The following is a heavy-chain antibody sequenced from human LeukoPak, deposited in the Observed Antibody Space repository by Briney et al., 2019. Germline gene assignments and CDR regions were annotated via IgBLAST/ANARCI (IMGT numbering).Heavy chain of an antibody. Sequence: SETLSLTCAVYGGSFSGYYWSWIRQPPGKGLEWIGEINHSGSTNYNPSLKSRVTISVDTSKNQFSLKLSSVTAADTAVYYCASHRGYCSGGSCFSLDYWGQGTLVTVSS. CDR1: GGSFSGYY. V-gene: IGHV4-34*01. CDR2: INHSGST. CDR3: ASHRGYCSGGSCFSLDY. J-gene: IGHJ4*02. D-gene: IGHD2-15*01.